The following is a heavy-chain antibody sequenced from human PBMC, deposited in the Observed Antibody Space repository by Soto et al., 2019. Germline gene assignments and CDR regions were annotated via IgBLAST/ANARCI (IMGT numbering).Heavy chain of an antibody. CDR3: ARNYGGGLEGYFDY. Sequence: GGSLRLSCAASGFTFSSYSMNWVRQAPGKGLEWVSSISSSSSYIYYADSVKGRFTISRDNAKNSLYLQMNSLRAEDTAVYYCARNYGGGLEGYFDYWGQGTLVTVSS. D-gene: IGHD2-21*01. V-gene: IGHV3-21*01. CDR2: ISSSSSYI. CDR1: GFTFSSYS. J-gene: IGHJ4*02.